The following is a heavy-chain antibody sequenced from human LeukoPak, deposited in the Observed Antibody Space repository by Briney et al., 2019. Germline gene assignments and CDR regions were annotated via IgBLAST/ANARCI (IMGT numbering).Heavy chain of an antibody. D-gene: IGHD2-2*01. Sequence: GGSLRLSCAASGFTLSSYAMSWVRQAPGKGLEWVSAISGDGRITHHADSVKGRFTISRDNSKNTLYLQMNSLRAEDTAVYYCATKGLVSVQSRYHFDYWGQGTLVTVSS. CDR2: ISGDGRIT. J-gene: IGHJ4*02. CDR1: GFTLSSYA. CDR3: ATKGLVSVQSRYHFDY. V-gene: IGHV3-23*01.